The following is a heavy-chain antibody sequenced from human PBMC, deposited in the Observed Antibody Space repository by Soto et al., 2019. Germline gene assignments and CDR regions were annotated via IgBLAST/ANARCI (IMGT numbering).Heavy chain of an antibody. CDR3: ASGGSCYSRYCYFDY. CDR2: IYYSGST. V-gene: IGHV4-59*01. Sequence: SETLSLTCTVSGGSISSYYWSWIRQPPGKGLEWIGYIYYSGSTNYNPSLKSRVTISVDTSKNQFSLKLSSVTAADTAVYYCASGGSCYSRYCYFDYWGQGTLVTVSS. D-gene: IGHD2-15*01. J-gene: IGHJ4*02. CDR1: GGSISSYY.